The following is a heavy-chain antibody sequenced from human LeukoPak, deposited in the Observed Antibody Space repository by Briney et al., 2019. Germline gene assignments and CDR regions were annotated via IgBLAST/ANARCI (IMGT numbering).Heavy chain of an antibody. J-gene: IGHJ4*02. CDR2: IYYSGST. D-gene: IGHD6-19*01. Sequence: PSETLSLTCTVSGRSINNYYWSWIRQPPGKGLEWIGYIYYSGSTNYNPSLKSRVTISVDTSRNQFSLKVNSVSAADTAVYFCARGGWSYDYWGQGTLVTVSS. CDR3: ARGGWSYDY. V-gene: IGHV4-59*01. CDR1: GRSINNYY.